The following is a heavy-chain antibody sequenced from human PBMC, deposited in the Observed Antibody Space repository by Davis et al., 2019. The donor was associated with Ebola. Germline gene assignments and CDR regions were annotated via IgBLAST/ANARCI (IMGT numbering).Heavy chain of an antibody. CDR2: INSDGSST. Sequence: GESLKISCAASGFSFSSYWMHWVRQAPGKGLVWVSRINSDGSSTSAADSVKGRFTSSRDNAKNTLYVEMNNLTVEDTAVYYCARGNYYSMDVWGQGTTVTVSS. CDR3: ARGNYYSMDV. J-gene: IGHJ6*02. CDR1: GFSFSSYW. V-gene: IGHV3-74*01. D-gene: IGHD2/OR15-2a*01.